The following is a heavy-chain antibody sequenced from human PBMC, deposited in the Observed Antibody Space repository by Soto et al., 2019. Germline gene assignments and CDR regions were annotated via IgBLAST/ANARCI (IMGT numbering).Heavy chain of an antibody. CDR2: ISGSGGST. CDR3: AKVFGQIPYCSGGSCYSVRLHYYYMDV. J-gene: IGHJ6*03. CDR1: GFTFSSYA. D-gene: IGHD2-15*01. V-gene: IGHV3-23*01. Sequence: PGGSLRLSCAASGFTFSSYAMSWVRQAPGKGLEWVSAISGSGGSTYYADSVKGRFTISRDNSKNTLYLQMNSLRAEDTAVYYCAKVFGQIPYCSGGSCYSVRLHYYYMDVWGKGTTVTVSS.